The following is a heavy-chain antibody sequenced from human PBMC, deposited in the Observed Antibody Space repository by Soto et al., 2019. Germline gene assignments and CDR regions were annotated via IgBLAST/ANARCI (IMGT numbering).Heavy chain of an antibody. CDR3: ARDISSSGWYYYYGMDV. V-gene: IGHV1-18*01. CDR2: ISAYNGNT. J-gene: IGHJ6*02. Sequence: ASVKVSCKASGYTFTSYGISWVRQAPGQGLEWMGWISAYNGNTNYAQKLQGRVTMTTDTSTSTAYMELRSLRSDDTAVYYCARDISSSGWYYYYGMDVWGQGTTVTVSS. D-gene: IGHD6-13*01. CDR1: GYTFTSYG.